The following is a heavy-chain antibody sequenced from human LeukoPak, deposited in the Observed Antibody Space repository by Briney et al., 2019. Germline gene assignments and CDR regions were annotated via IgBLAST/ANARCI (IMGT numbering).Heavy chain of an antibody. Sequence: GGSLRLSCVASGFTFSAYAMSWVRQAPGKGLEWVSGISASGSSTYYADSVEGRFTISRDNSKNTLYLQMNSLRAEDTAVYYCAKHLGWGPSGSNWFGPWGQGTLVTVSS. D-gene: IGHD6-25*01. CDR3: AKHLGWGPSGSNWFGP. CDR2: ISASGSST. V-gene: IGHV3-23*01. J-gene: IGHJ5*02. CDR1: GFTFSAYA.